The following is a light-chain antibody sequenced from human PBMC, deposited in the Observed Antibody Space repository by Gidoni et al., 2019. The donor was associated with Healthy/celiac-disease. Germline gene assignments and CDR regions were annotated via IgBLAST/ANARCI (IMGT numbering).Light chain of an antibody. V-gene: IGLV2-23*02. J-gene: IGLJ3*02. Sequence: QSALTQPASVSGSPGQSITISCTGTSSYVGSYNLVSCYQQHPGKAPKLMIYEVSKRPSGVSNRFSGSKSGNTASLTISVLQAEDEADYYCCSYAGSSTQVFGGGTKLTVL. CDR3: CSYAGSSTQV. CDR2: EVS. CDR1: SSYVGSYNL.